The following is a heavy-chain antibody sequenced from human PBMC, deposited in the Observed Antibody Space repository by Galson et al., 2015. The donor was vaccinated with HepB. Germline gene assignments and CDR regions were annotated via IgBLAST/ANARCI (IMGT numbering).Heavy chain of an antibody. V-gene: IGHV3-66*01. Sequence: SLRLSCAASGFTVSSNYMSWVRQAPGKGLEWVSVIYSGGSTYYADSVKGRFTISRDNSKNTLYLQMNSLRAEDTAVYYCATEYEGYCSSTSCPKNDAFDIWGQGTMVTVSS. CDR3: ATEYEGYCSSTSCPKNDAFDI. D-gene: IGHD2-2*01. CDR1: GFTVSSNY. J-gene: IGHJ3*02. CDR2: IYSGGST.